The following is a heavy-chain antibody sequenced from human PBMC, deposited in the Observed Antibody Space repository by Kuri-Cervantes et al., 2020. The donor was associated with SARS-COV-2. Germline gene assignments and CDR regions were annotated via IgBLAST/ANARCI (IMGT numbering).Heavy chain of an antibody. J-gene: IGHJ1*01. V-gene: IGHV4-34*01. CDR3: AREPPPTKRGGYFQH. CDR2: INHSGST. CDR1: GGSFSDHS. D-gene: IGHD1-26*01. Sequence: SETLSLTCAVYGGSFSDHSWSWIRQPPGKGLEWIGEINHSGSTNYNPSLKSRFTMSVDTSTNQFSLKLNSVTAADTAVYYCAREPPPTKRGGYFQHWGQGTLVTVSS.